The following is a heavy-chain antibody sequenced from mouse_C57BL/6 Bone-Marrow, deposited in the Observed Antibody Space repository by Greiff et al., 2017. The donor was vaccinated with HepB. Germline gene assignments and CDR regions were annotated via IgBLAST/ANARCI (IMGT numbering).Heavy chain of an antibody. Sequence: EVQGVESGGGLVKPGGSLKLSCAASGFTFSDYGMHWVRQAPEKGLEWVAYISSCSSTIYYADTVKGRFTISRDNAKTTLFLQMTSLRSENTAMYYFARNGYDYGAMDYWGQGTSVTVSS. CDR2: ISSCSSTI. CDR3: ARNGYDYGAMDY. CDR1: GFTFSDYG. J-gene: IGHJ4*01. V-gene: IGHV5-17*01.